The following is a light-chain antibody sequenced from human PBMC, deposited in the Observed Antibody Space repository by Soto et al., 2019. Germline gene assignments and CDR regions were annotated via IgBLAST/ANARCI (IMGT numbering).Light chain of an antibody. CDR3: RSYTSSSTLV. J-gene: IGLJ2*01. CDR1: RSDVGGYNY. V-gene: IGLV2-14*01. CDR2: EVS. Sequence: QSALTQPASVSGSPGQSITISCSGTRSDVGGYNYVSWYQQHPGKAPKLMIYEVSNRPSGVSNRFSGSKSGNTASLTISGIQAEDEADYYCRSYTSSSTLVFGGGTKLPVL.